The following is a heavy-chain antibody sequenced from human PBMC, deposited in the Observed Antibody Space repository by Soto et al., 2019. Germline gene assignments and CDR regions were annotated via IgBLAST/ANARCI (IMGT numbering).Heavy chain of an antibody. CDR3: ARGYCSGGSCYSPVDP. CDR1: GGSISSYY. V-gene: IGHV4-59*01. J-gene: IGHJ5*02. Sequence: SETLSLTCTVSGGSISSYYWSWIRQPPGKGLEWIGYIYYSGSTNYNPSLKSRVTISVDTSKNQFSLKLSSVTAADTAVYYCARGYCSGGSCYSPVDPWGQGTLVTVSS. CDR2: IYYSGST. D-gene: IGHD2-15*01.